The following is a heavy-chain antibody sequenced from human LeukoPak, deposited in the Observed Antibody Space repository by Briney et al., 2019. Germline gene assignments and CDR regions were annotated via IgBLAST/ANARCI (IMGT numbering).Heavy chain of an antibody. D-gene: IGHD3-10*01. CDR1: GGSFSGYY. Sequence: SETLSLTCAVYGGSFSGYYWSWIRQPPGKGLEWIGEINHSGSTIYNPSLKSRVTISVDTSKNQFSLKLSSVTAADTAVYYCARGRITMVRGVIITSHYYYGMDVWGKGTTVTVSS. CDR3: ARGRITMVRGVIITSHYYYGMDV. CDR2: INHSGST. J-gene: IGHJ6*04. V-gene: IGHV4-34*01.